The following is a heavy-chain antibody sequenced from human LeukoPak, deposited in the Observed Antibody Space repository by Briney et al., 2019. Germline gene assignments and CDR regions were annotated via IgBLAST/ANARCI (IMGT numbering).Heavy chain of an antibody. CDR3: ARDPSNSDYYYYGMDV. CDR1: GFTFNSYA. V-gene: IGHV3-30-3*01. J-gene: IGHJ6*02. Sequence: GGSLRLSCAASGFTFNSYAMHWVRQAPGKGLEWVAVISYDGSNKYYADSVKGRFTISRDNSKNTLYLQMNSLRAEDTAVYYCARDPSNSDYYYYGMDVWGQGTTVTVSS. CDR2: ISYDGSNK. D-gene: IGHD1-1*01.